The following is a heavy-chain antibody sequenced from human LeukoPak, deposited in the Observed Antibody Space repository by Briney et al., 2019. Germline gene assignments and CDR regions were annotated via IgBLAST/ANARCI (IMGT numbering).Heavy chain of an antibody. V-gene: IGHV3-33*01. CDR2: IWFDGSNK. CDR1: GFTFSRNG. D-gene: IGHD4-17*01. CDR3: ARDKGTMTTVTPGYFDS. J-gene: IGHJ4*02. Sequence: GGSLRLSCAAASGFTFSRNGMHWVRQAPGKGLEWEALIWFDGSNKYYADSVKGRFTISRDNSKNTLYLQMNSLRAEDTAVYYCARDKGTMTTVTPGYFDSWGQGTLVTVSS.